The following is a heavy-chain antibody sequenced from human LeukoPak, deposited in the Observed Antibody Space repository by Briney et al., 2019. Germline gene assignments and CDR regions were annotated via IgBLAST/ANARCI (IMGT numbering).Heavy chain of an antibody. V-gene: IGHV1-2*06. CDR3: ARSACASCFFDY. CDR2: INPNSGGT. J-gene: IGHJ4*02. Sequence: ASVKVSCKASGYTFTGYYMHWVRQAPGQGLEWMGRINPNSGGTNYAQKFQGRVTITRNTSISTAYMELSSLRSEDTAVYYCARSACASCFFDYWGQGTLVTVSS. D-gene: IGHD2-2*01. CDR1: GYTFTGYY.